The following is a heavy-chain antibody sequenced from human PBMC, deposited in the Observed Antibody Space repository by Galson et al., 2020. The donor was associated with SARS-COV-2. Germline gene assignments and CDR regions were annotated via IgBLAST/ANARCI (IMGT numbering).Heavy chain of an antibody. CDR3: ARVSGNYQYDFDY. J-gene: IGHJ4*02. Sequence: SETLSLTCTISDSSISTYAGGASSSYYGSWIRQPPAKGLVWIGRVIDSGSTNYNPSLKSRVTISVDTSKNQFSLNLSSVTAADTAMYFCARVSGNYQYDFDYWGQGILVTVSS. V-gene: IGHV4-61*01. D-gene: IGHD1-26*01. CDR2: VIDSGST. CDR1: DSSISTYAGGASSSYY.